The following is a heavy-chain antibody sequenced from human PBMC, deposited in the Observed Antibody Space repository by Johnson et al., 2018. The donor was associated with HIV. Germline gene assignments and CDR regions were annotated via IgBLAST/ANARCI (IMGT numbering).Heavy chain of an antibody. CDR2: IKQDGSEK. J-gene: IGHJ3*02. V-gene: IGHV3-7*01. D-gene: IGHD1-26*01. Sequence: VQLVESGGGLVQTGGSLRLSCAASGFSLSNYWMSWVRQAPGKGLEWVANIKQDGSEKYYADSLKGRFTISRDNSKNTVYLQMNSLRPEDTAVYYCAKDGGSYGGAFDIWGQGTMVTVSS. CDR3: AKDGGSYGGAFDI. CDR1: GFSLSNYW.